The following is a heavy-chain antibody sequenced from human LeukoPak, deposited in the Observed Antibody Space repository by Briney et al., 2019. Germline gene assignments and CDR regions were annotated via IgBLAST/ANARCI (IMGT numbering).Heavy chain of an antibody. Sequence: PGGSLRLSCAASGFTFSSYGMHWVRQAPGKGLEWVAVISYDGSNKYYADSVKGRFTISRDNSKNTLYLQMNSLRAEDTAVYYCAKAGLGGFGELSFYYYYYYMDVWGKGTTVTVSS. CDR1: GFTFSSYG. CDR2: ISYDGSNK. V-gene: IGHV3-30*18. J-gene: IGHJ6*03. CDR3: AKAGLGGFGELSFYYYYYYMDV. D-gene: IGHD3-10*01.